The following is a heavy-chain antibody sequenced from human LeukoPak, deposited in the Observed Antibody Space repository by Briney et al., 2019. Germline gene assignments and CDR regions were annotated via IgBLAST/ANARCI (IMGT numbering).Heavy chain of an antibody. Sequence: PSETLSLTCTVSGGSISSYYWSWIRQPPGKGLEWIGEINHSGSTNYNPSLKSRVTISVDTSKNQFSLKLSSVTAADTAVYYCARRVCSGGSCYSEYFQHWGQGTLVTVSS. CDR2: INHSGST. CDR1: GGSISSYY. J-gene: IGHJ1*01. CDR3: ARRVCSGGSCYSEYFQH. D-gene: IGHD2-15*01. V-gene: IGHV4-34*01.